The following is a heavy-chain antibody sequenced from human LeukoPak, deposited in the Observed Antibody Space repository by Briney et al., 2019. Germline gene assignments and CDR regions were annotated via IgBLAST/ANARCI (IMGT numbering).Heavy chain of an antibody. CDR3: ARGVSGTGPEI. J-gene: IGHJ3*02. Sequence: GGSLRLSCVASGFTFSNYWMHWVRHAPGKGLVWVSRIKTDGSSTDYADSVKGRFTISRDNAKNTMYLQMDSLRAEDTAVYYCARGVSGTGPEIGGLGTMVTVSS. CDR1: GFTFSNYW. CDR2: IKTDGSST. V-gene: IGHV3-74*01. D-gene: IGHD5/OR15-5a*01.